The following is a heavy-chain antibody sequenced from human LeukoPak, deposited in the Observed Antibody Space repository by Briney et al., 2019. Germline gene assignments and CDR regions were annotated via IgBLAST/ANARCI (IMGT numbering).Heavy chain of an antibody. V-gene: IGHV1-69*02. CDR1: GGTFSSYT. D-gene: IGHD4-17*01. Sequence: GSSVKVSCKASGGTFSSYTISWVRQAPGQGLKWMGRIIPILGIANYAQKFQGRVTITADKSTSTAYMELSSLRSEDTAVYYCARTPYDYGDYADAFDIWGQGTMVTVSS. CDR2: IIPILGIA. J-gene: IGHJ3*02. CDR3: ARTPYDYGDYADAFDI.